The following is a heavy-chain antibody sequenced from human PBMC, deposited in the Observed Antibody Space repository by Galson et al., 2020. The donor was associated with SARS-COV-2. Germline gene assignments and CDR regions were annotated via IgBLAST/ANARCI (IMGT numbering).Heavy chain of an antibody. Sequence: GGSLRLSCAASPFTLGNSYMNWVRQAPGNGLEWVSVIDNVDVTRYADSVKGRFTIPRDDSKNTLYLQMNYLRAGDTAVYYCARSPFYYGSGMNYGMDIWGQGTTVTVSS. D-gene: IGHD3-10*01. CDR1: PFTLGNSY. CDR3: ARSPFYYGSGMNYGMDI. J-gene: IGHJ6*02. V-gene: IGHV3-66*01. CDR2: IDNVDVT.